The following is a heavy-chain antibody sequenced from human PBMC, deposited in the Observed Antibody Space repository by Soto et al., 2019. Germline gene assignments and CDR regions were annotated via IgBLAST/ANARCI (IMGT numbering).Heavy chain of an antibody. CDR2: IYYDGRT. CDR1: GGSFTSSSYY. V-gene: IGHV4-39*02. J-gene: IGHJ4*02. Sequence: SETLSLTCFVSGGSFTSSSYYWVWIRQPPGKGLEWVGSIYYDGRTYYNPSLKSRSTISVDKSISTAYLQWSSLKASDTAMYYCARRGYGGNEGYFDHWGQGTLVTVSS. D-gene: IGHD2-15*01. CDR3: ARRGYGGNEGYFDH.